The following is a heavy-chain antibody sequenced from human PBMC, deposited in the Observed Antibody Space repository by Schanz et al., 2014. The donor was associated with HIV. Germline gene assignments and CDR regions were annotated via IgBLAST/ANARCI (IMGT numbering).Heavy chain of an antibody. CDR3: ARDFSGWTEFDY. V-gene: IGHV1-18*01. Sequence: QVQLVQSGAEVKKPGASVKVSCKASGGTFNSYAISWVRQAPGQGLEWMGWINTYNGNTNYAQKFQGRVTMTTDTSTTTAYMNLRSLRSDDTAVYYCARDFSGWTEFDYWGQGTLVTVSS. CDR2: INTYNGNT. D-gene: IGHD6-19*01. CDR1: GGTFNSYA. J-gene: IGHJ4*02.